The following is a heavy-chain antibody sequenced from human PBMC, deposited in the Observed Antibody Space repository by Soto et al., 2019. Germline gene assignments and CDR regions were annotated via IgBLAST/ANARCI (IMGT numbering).Heavy chain of an antibody. D-gene: IGHD6-13*01. J-gene: IGHJ4*02. CDR2: ISYDGSNK. CDR3: ARSECGSSSWYYFDY. V-gene: IGHV3-30-3*01. Sequence: QVQLVESGGGVVQPGRSLRLSCAASGFTFSSYAMHWVRQAPGKGLEWVAVISYDGSNKYYADSVKGRFTISRDNSKNTLYLQLNSLRAEDTAVYYCARSECGSSSWYYFDYWGQGTLVTVSS. CDR1: GFTFSSYA.